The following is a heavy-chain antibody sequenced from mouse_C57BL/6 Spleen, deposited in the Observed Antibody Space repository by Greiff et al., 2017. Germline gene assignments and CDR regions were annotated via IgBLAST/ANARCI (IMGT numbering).Heavy chain of an antibody. CDR3: TRDGGRWYAMDY. CDR2: ISSGGDYI. J-gene: IGHJ4*01. V-gene: IGHV5-9-1*02. Sequence: VQLVESGEGLVKPGGSLKLSCAASGFTFSSYAMSWVRQTPEKRLEWVAYISSGGDYIYYADTVKGRFTISRDNARNTLYLQMSSLKSEDTAMYYCTRDGGRWYAMDYWGQGTSVTVSS. D-gene: IGHD1-1*02. CDR1: GFTFSSYA.